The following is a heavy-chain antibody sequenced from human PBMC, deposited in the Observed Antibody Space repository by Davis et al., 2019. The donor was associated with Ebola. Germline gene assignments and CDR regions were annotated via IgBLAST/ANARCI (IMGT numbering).Heavy chain of an antibody. D-gene: IGHD1-1*01. CDR2: ISTTSGTI. J-gene: IGHJ4*02. Sequence: PGGSLRLSCATSGFNFSAYSMNWFRQAPGKGLEWLSYISTTSGTILYAESVKGRFTISRDNAQKSVYLQMTSLRNEDTAIYYCALEAFDYWGQGDLVTVSS. V-gene: IGHV3-48*02. CDR1: GFNFSAYS. CDR3: ALEAFDY.